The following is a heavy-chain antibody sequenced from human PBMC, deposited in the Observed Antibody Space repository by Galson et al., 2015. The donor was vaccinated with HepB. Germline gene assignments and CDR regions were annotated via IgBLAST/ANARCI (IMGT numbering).Heavy chain of an antibody. Sequence: SVKVYCKASGGTFNNFGINWIRQAPGQGLEWMGGIIPNFRTANYHQDFQGRLTMTVDESTNTAYMELSSLTSDDTAIYFCARDRDGYNFWYFDLWGRGTLVTVSS. J-gene: IGHJ2*01. CDR2: IIPNFRTA. D-gene: IGHD5-24*01. CDR1: GGTFNNFG. CDR3: ARDRDGYNFWYFDL. V-gene: IGHV1-69*13.